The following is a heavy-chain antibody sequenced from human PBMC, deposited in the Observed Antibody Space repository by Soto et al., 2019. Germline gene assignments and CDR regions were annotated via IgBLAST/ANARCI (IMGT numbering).Heavy chain of an antibody. D-gene: IGHD3-3*01. V-gene: IGHV3-49*05. CDR2: IRSKVYGGTT. CDR3: TSTIFGVVIPGGYYYGMDV. CDR1: GFTFGDYA. Sequence: EVQLVESGGGLVKPGRSLRLSCIASGFTFGDYAMSWFRQAPGKGLEWVGFIRSKVYGGTTEYAASVKGRFTISRDDSISIAYLQMNSLTTEDTAVYYCTSTIFGVVIPGGYYYGMDVWGQGTTVTVSS. J-gene: IGHJ6*02.